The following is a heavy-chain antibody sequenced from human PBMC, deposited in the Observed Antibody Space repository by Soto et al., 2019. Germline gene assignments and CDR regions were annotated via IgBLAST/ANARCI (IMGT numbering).Heavy chain of an antibody. CDR3: ATQSLTIFGVVTEPYYYYGMDV. CDR2: IYSGGST. V-gene: IGHV3-53*01. J-gene: IGHJ6*02. D-gene: IGHD3-3*01. Sequence: PGGSLRLSCAASGFTVSSNYMSWVRQAPGKGLEWVSVIYSGGSTYYADSVKGRFTISRDNSKNTLYLQMNSLRAEDTAVYYCATQSLTIFGVVTEPYYYYGMDVWGQGTTVTVSS. CDR1: GFTVSSNY.